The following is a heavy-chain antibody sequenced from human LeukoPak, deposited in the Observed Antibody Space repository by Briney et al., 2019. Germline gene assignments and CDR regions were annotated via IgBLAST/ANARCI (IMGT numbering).Heavy chain of an antibody. J-gene: IGHJ4*02. CDR3: ARAYYDFWSGYQYFDY. D-gene: IGHD3-3*01. CDR2: ISGSGGST. CDR1: GFTFSSYA. V-gene: IGHV3-23*01. Sequence: PGGSLRLSCAASGFTFSSYAMSWVRQAPGKGLEWVSAISGSGGSTYYADSVKGRFTISRDNSKNTLYLQMNSLRAEDTAVYYCARAYYDFWSGYQYFDYWGQGTLVTVSS.